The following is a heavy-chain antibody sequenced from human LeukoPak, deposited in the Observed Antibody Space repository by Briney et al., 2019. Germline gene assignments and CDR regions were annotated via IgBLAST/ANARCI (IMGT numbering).Heavy chain of an antibody. Sequence: AETLSLTCAVYGGSFNGYYWIWIRQPPGKGLEGMGEINHSGSTDYNPSLKSRVTISVDTSKNQFSLKLNSVTAADTAVYYCARGQLRLSNWGQGSLVIVSS. J-gene: IGHJ4*02. CDR3: ARGQLRLSN. CDR2: INHSGST. D-gene: IGHD6-25*01. CDR1: GGSFNGYY. V-gene: IGHV4-34*01.